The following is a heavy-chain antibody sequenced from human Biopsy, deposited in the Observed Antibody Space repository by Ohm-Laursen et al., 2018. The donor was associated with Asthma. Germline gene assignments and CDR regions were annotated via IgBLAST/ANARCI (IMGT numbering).Heavy chain of an antibody. J-gene: IGHJ6*02. CDR2: ISVYNGNT. CDR1: GYTFNSAG. D-gene: IGHD3-10*01. CDR3: ARAVDYSHYYGIDV. Sequence: SVKVSCKTSGYTFNSAGITWVRQAPGRGLEWMGWISVYNGNTKVAQKPQDRVTMITDTSTSTAYMELRSLRSDDTAVYFCARAVDYSHYYGIDVWGQGTTVTVS. V-gene: IGHV1-18*01.